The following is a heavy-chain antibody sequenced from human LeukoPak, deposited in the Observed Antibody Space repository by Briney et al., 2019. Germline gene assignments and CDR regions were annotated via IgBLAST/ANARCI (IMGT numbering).Heavy chain of an antibody. CDR3: ARDTVVYVLAARPYFDY. J-gene: IGHJ4*02. D-gene: IGHD6-6*01. Sequence: GGSLRLSCAASGFTFSSYAMHWVRQAPGKGLEWVAVISYDGSNKYYADSVKGRFTISRDDSKNTLYLQMNSLRAEDTAVYYCARDTVVYVLAARPYFDYWGQGTLVTVSS. CDR2: ISYDGSNK. CDR1: GFTFSSYA. V-gene: IGHV3-30-3*01.